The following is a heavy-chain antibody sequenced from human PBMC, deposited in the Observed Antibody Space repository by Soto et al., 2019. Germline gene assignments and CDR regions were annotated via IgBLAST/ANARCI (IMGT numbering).Heavy chain of an antibody. CDR3: AMRTSVFGVVARGGLDV. D-gene: IGHD3-3*01. CDR2: IIPIFPTA. Sequence: QVQLVQSGAELKKPGSSVRVSCQASGGTFSSYSVNWVRQAPGQGLEWMGGIIPIFPTADHAQRFQGRVTITADKSTKTAYMERSGLRSDDTAVYYCAMRTSVFGVVARGGLDVWGQGTTVTVSS. CDR1: GGTFSSYS. J-gene: IGHJ6*01. V-gene: IGHV1-69*14.